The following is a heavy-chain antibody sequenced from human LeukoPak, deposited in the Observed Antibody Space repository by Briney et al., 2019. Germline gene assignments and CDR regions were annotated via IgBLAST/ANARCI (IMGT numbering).Heavy chain of an antibody. CDR2: IKQDGSEK. Sequence: GGSLRLSCAASGFSFSTYWVSWVRQAPGKGLEWVANIKQDGSEKYYVDSAKGRFTISRDNAKNSLYLQMNSLTAEDTAVYYCATDLGSSRPNFWGQGILVTVSS. V-gene: IGHV3-7*01. J-gene: IGHJ4*02. CDR1: GFSFSTYW. CDR3: ATDLGSSRPNF. D-gene: IGHD6-13*01.